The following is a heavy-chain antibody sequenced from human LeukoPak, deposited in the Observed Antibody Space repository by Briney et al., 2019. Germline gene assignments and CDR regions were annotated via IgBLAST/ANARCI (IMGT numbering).Heavy chain of an antibody. CDR1: GGSISSYY. CDR3: ARESVYGGNSPDAFDI. CDR2: IYTSGST. V-gene: IGHV4-4*07. D-gene: IGHD4-23*01. Sequence: SETLSLTCAVSGGSISSYYWSWIRQPAGKGLEWIGRIYTSGSTNYNPSLKSRVTMSVDTSKNQFSLKLSSVTAADTAVYYCARESVYGGNSPDAFDIWGQGTMVTVSS. J-gene: IGHJ3*02.